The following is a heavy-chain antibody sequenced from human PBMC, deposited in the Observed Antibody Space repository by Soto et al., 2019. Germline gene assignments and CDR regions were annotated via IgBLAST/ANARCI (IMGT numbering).Heavy chain of an antibody. CDR2: IYSSGST. J-gene: IGHJ4*02. V-gene: IGHV4-4*07. CDR3: AREKKAVSPYFDY. CDR1: GSSISSYY. Sequence: SETLSLTCTVSGSSISSYYWTWIRQPAGKGLEWIGHIYSSGSTNYNPSLKSRVTMSVDTSKNQFSLKLTSVTAADTAVYYCAREKKAVSPYFDYWGQGTLVTVSS. D-gene: IGHD2-15*01.